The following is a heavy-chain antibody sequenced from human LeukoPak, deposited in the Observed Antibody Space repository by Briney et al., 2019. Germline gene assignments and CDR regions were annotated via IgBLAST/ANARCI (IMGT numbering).Heavy chain of an antibody. Sequence: GGSLRLSCAASGFTFRDYYMSWIRQAPGKGLEWVSYTSSSSSYTNYADSVKGRFTISRDNAKNSLYLQMNSLRADDTAVYYCAREGDYGDYEDYWGQGTLVTVSS. D-gene: IGHD4-17*01. CDR2: TSSSSSYT. CDR1: GFTFRDYY. CDR3: AREGDYGDYEDY. J-gene: IGHJ4*02. V-gene: IGHV3-11*05.